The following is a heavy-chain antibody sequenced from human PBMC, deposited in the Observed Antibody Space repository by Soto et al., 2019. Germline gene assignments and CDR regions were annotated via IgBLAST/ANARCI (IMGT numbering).Heavy chain of an antibody. CDR3: ATVDPYSSSWYYFDY. V-gene: IGHV1-24*01. J-gene: IGHJ4*02. CDR1: GYTLTELS. Sequence: ASVKVSCKVSGYTLTELSMHWVRQAPGKGLEWMGGFDPEDGETIYAQKFQGRVTMTEDTSTDTAYMELSSLRSEDTAVYYCATVDPYSSSWYYFDYWGQRTLVTVSS. CDR2: FDPEDGET. D-gene: IGHD6-13*01.